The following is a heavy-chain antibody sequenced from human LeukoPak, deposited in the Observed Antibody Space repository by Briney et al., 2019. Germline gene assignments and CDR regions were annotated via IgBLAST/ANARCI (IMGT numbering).Heavy chain of an antibody. Sequence: PSETLSLTCTVSGGSISSGSYYWSWIRQPAGKGLEWIGRIYTSGSTNYNPSLKSRVTISVDTSKNQFSLKLSSVTAADTAVYYCARGKTWYSSSSRWFDPWGQGTLVTVSS. V-gene: IGHV4-61*02. CDR1: GGSISSGSYY. CDR3: ARGKTWYSSSSRWFDP. CDR2: IYTSGST. J-gene: IGHJ5*02. D-gene: IGHD6-6*01.